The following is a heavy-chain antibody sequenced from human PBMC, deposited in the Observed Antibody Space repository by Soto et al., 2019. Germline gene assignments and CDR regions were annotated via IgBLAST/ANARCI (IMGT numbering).Heavy chain of an antibody. CDR2: ISAYNGNT. J-gene: IGHJ5*02. V-gene: IGHV1-18*01. CDR3: ATAGYCSGGSCPLGRHNWFDP. D-gene: IGHD2-15*01. Sequence: ASVKVSCKASGYTFTSYGIRWVRQAPGQGLEWMGWISAYNGNTHYAQKLQGRVTMTTDTSTSTAYMELRSLRSDDTAVNYWATAGYCSGGSCPLGRHNWFDPWGQGTLVTVSS. CDR1: GYTFTSYG.